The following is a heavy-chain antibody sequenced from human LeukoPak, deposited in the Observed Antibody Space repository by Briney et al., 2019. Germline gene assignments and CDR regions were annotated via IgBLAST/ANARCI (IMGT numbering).Heavy chain of an antibody. J-gene: IGHJ4*02. Sequence: ASVKVSCKTSGYTFTAHSMHWVRQGQAPGQGLEWVGWISPNGGATNCAQKFQGRVTLTRDTSISTVYMEMNNLTSDDTAVYYCAKASSSWYNYFDYWGQGTLVTVSS. CDR2: ISPNGGAT. D-gene: IGHD6-13*01. V-gene: IGHV1-2*02. CDR3: AKASSSWYNYFDY. CDR1: GYTFTAHS.